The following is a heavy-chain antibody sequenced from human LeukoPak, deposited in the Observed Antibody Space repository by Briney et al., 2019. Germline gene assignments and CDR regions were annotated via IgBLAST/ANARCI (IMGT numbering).Heavy chain of an antibody. V-gene: IGHV3-23*01. D-gene: IGHD3-10*01. Sequence: GGSLRLSCAASGFTFSSYAMSWVRQAPGKGLDWVATISDSGDNTYYADSVEGRFIISRDNSKHTLYLQMKSLRDEDMAIYYCAKVPYSDYGSGRPPFMDAWGQGTTVAISS. CDR2: ISDSGDNT. J-gene: IGHJ6*02. CDR3: AKVPYSDYGSGRPPFMDA. CDR1: GFTFSSYA.